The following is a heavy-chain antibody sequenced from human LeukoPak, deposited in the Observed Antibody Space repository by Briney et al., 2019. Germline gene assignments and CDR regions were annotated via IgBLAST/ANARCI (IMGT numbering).Heavy chain of an antibody. CDR3: AKDLAVAGTGVS. CDR2: ISGSGGST. Sequence: GGSLRLSCVVSGFSVRNNYVSWVRQAPGKGLEWVSAISGSGGSTYYADSVKGRFTISRDNSKNTLYLQMNSLRAEDTAVYYCAKDLAVAGTGVSWGQGTLVTVSS. V-gene: IGHV3-23*01. J-gene: IGHJ4*02. D-gene: IGHD6-19*01. CDR1: GFSVRNNY.